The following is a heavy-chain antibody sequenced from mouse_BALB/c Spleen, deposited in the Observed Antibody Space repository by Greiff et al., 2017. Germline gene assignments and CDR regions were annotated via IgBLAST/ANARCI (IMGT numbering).Heavy chain of an antibody. D-gene: IGHD4-1*01. Sequence: QVQLKESGPGLVQPSQSLSITCTVSGFSLTSYGVHWVRQSPGKGLEWLGVIWSGGSTDYNAAFISRLSISKDNSKSQVFFKMNSLQANDTAIYYCVRKSWDYYAMDYWGQGTSVTVSS. J-gene: IGHJ4*01. CDR2: IWSGGST. CDR1: GFSLTSYG. V-gene: IGHV2-2*02. CDR3: VRKSWDYYAMDY.